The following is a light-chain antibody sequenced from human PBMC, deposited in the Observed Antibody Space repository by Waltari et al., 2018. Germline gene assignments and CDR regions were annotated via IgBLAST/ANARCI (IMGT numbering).Light chain of an antibody. CDR3: QQYNTYSIT. CDR1: QSINSW. Sequence: DIHMTQSPSTLSAFVGDRVTITCRASQSINSWLAWYQQKPGKAPKLLIYDASGLQSGGPSRFSGSGSGTDFTLTISSLQPDDFATYYCQQYNTYSITFGQGTRVEIK. V-gene: IGKV1-5*01. CDR2: DAS. J-gene: IGKJ5*01.